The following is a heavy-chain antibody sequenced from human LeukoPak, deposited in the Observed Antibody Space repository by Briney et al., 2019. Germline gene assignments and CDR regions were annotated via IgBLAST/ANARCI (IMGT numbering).Heavy chain of an antibody. D-gene: IGHD2-2*01. Sequence: QPGGSLRLSCAASGFTVSSNYMSWVRQAPGKGLEWVSVIYSGGSTYYADSVRGRFTISRDNSKNTLYLQMNSLRAEDTAVYYCAGCSSTSCYLGYWGQGTLVTVSS. V-gene: IGHV3-53*01. CDR1: GFTVSSNY. CDR2: IYSGGST. CDR3: AGCSSTSCYLGY. J-gene: IGHJ4*02.